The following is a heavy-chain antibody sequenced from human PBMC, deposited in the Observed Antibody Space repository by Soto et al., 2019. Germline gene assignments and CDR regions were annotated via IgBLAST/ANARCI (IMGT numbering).Heavy chain of an antibody. V-gene: IGHV3-30-3*01. J-gene: IGHJ4*02. CDR3: ARDAYLEMATITLFDY. Sequence: QVQLVESGGGVVQPGRSLRLSCAASGFTFSSYAMHWVRQAPGKGLEWVAVISYDGSNKYYADSVKGRFTISRDNSKNTRYLQMNSLRAEDTAVYYCARDAYLEMATITLFDYWGQGTLVTVSS. D-gene: IGHD5-12*01. CDR2: ISYDGSNK. CDR1: GFTFSSYA.